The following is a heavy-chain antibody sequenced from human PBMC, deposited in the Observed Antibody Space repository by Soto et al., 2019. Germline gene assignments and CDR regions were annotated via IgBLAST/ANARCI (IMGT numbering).Heavy chain of an antibody. CDR3: ARLRFGTKLLIDP. D-gene: IGHD2-8*01. J-gene: IGHJ5*02. Sequence: SETLSLTCTVSGGSIIISSYYWGWIRPPPGKGLEWIGSIYYSGSTYYNPSLKSRVTISVDTSKNQFSLKLSSVTAADTAVYYCARLRFGTKLLIDPWGQGTLVTVSS. CDR1: GGSIIISSYY. CDR2: IYYSGST. V-gene: IGHV4-39*01.